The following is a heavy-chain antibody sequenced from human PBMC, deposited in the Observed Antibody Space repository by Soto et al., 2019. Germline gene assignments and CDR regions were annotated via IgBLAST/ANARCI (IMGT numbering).Heavy chain of an antibody. Sequence: QVQLQESGPGLVKPSQTLSLTCSVSGASITNGGYYWTWIRQHPGKGLEWIGYFYYSGSTYYNPSLRCRLTLSGDSFPWQVSLKGASVTDADTAVYFCARVTGIAISPAKGAFDYWGAGVLVTVAS. CDR3: ARVTGIAISPAKGAFDY. J-gene: IGHJ4*02. V-gene: IGHV4-31*03. D-gene: IGHD3-9*01. CDR2: FYYSGST. CDR1: GASITNGGYY.